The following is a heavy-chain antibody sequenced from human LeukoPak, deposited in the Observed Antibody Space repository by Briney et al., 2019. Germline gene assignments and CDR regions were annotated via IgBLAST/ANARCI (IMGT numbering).Heavy chain of an antibody. D-gene: IGHD7-27*01. V-gene: IGHV3-21*01. CDR2: ISTSSDYI. CDR1: GFTFSSYS. CDR3: VRDPNWGNDH. Sequence: GGSLRLSCAASGFTFSSYSLTWVRQAPGKGLEWVSAISTSSDYIYYADSVKGRFTISRDNAKNMLYLQMNSLRAEDTAVYYCVRDPNWGNDHWGQGILVTVSS. J-gene: IGHJ4*02.